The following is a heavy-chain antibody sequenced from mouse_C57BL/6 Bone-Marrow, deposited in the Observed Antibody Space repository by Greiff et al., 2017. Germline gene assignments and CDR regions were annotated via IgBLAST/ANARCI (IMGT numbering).Heavy chain of an antibody. CDR1: GYTFTSYW. J-gene: IGHJ1*03. CDR2: IDPSDSET. Sequence: QVQLQQPGAELVRPGSSVKLSCKASGYTFTSYWMHWVKQRPIQGLEWIGNIDPSDSETHYNQKFKDKDTLTVDKSSSTAYVQLSSLTSEDSAVYYCARDRYYYGSSLWYFDVWGTGTTVTVSA. V-gene: IGHV1-52*01. CDR3: ARDRYYYGSSLWYFDV. D-gene: IGHD1-1*01.